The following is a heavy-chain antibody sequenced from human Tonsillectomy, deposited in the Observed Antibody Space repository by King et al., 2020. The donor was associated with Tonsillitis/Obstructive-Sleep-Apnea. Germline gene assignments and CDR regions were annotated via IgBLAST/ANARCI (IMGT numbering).Heavy chain of an antibody. Sequence: VQLQESGPGLVKPSGTLSLTCTVPGGSIRNYYWSWIRPPAGKGLEWIWRIYTSGTTNYNPSLRSRVTMSIDTSKNQFPLKLTSVTAADTAVYYCARGSMPLTIPDYWGQGTLVTVSS. CDR3: ARGSMPLTIPDY. CDR1: GGSIRNYY. J-gene: IGHJ4*02. V-gene: IGHV4-4*07. CDR2: IYTSGTT. D-gene: IGHD4/OR15-4a*01.